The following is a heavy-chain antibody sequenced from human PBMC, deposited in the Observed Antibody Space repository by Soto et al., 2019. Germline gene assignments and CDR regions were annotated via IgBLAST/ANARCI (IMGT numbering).Heavy chain of an antibody. D-gene: IGHD6-6*01. Sequence: KASETLSLTCTVSGGSISSYYWSWIRQPAGKGLEWIGRIYTSGSTNYNPSLKSRVTMSVDTSKNQFSLKLSSVTAADTAVYYCARGCSSSSGGENNWFDPWGQGTLVTVSS. CDR2: IYTSGST. V-gene: IGHV4-4*07. CDR1: GGSISSYY. J-gene: IGHJ5*02. CDR3: ARGCSSSSGGENNWFDP.